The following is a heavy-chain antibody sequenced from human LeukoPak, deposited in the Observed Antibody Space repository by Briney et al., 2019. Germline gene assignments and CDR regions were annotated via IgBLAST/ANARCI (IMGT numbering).Heavy chain of an antibody. CDR2: INPNGGTT. Sequence: ASVKVSCKASGYTFTSYYMHWVRQAPGQGLEWMGIINPNGGTTSYAQKFRGRVTMTSDTSTSTVYMDLSSLRSEDTAVYYCARARVPGWFDPWGQGTLVTVSS. D-gene: IGHD2-2*01. V-gene: IGHV1-46*01. J-gene: IGHJ5*02. CDR1: GYTFTSYY. CDR3: ARARVPGWFDP.